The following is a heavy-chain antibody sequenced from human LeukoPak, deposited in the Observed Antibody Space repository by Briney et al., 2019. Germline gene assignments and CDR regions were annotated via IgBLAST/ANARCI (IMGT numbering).Heavy chain of an antibody. V-gene: IGHV3-23*01. CDR2: ISGGGGRT. J-gene: IGHJ4*02. D-gene: IGHD6-25*01. CDR3: AKFRGSEKTAIDC. CDR1: GFTFSSYA. Sequence: GGSLRLSCAASGFTFSSYAMSWVRQAPGKGLEWVSTISGGGGRTWYADSVKGRFTISRDNSKNTVDVQLNSLRAEDTAVYYCAKFRGSEKTAIDCWGQGTLVTVSP.